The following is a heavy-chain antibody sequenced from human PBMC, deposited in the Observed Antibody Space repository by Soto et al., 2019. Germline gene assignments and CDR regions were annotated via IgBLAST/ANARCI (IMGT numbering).Heavy chain of an antibody. CDR3: ARLITPRYYYGMDV. CDR2: INHSGST. J-gene: IGHJ6*02. Sequence: PSETLSLTCAVYGGSFSGYYWSWIRQPPGKGLEWIGEINHSGSTNYNPSLKSRVTISVDTSKNQFSLKLSSVTAADTAVYYCARLITPRYYYGMDVWGQGTTVTVS. D-gene: IGHD3-16*01. CDR1: GGSFSGYY. V-gene: IGHV4-34*01.